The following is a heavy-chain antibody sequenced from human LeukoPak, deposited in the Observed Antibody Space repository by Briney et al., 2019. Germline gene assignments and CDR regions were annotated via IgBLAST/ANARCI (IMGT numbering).Heavy chain of an antibody. CDR1: GGSISSGGYY. D-gene: IGHD7-27*01. J-gene: IGHJ4*02. CDR2: IYHSGST. CDR3: ARFGLNWEFDY. Sequence: SETLSLTCTVSGGSISSGGYYWSWIRQPPGKGLEWIGYIYHSGSTYYNPSLKSRVTISVDRSKNQFSLKLSSVTAADTAVYYCARFGLNWEFDYWGQGTLVTVSS. V-gene: IGHV4-30-2*01.